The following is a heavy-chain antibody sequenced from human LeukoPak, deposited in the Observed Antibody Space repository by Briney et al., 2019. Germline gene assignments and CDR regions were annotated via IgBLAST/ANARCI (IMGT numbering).Heavy chain of an antibody. V-gene: IGHV1-2*02. CDR2: INPDSGGT. Sequence: GASVKVSCKASGYTFTGYYMHWVRQAPGQGLEWMGWINPDSGGTNYAQKFQGRVTMTRDTSISTAYMELSRLRSDDTAVYYCARDGYSSSWYSGVDNWFDPWGQGTLVTVSS. D-gene: IGHD6-13*01. J-gene: IGHJ5*02. CDR3: ARDGYSSSWYSGVDNWFDP. CDR1: GYTFTGYY.